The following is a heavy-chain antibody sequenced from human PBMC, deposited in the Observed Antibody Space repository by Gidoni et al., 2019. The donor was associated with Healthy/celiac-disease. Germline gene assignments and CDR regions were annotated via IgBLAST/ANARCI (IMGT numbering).Heavy chain of an antibody. CDR3: ARAGADWGYLSNYYYYGMDV. CDR1: GFTFSSYG. J-gene: IGHJ6*02. CDR2: IWYDGSNK. D-gene: IGHD7-27*01. Sequence: QVQLVESGGGVVPPGRSLRLSCAASGFTFSSYGLHWVRQAPGKGLEWVAVIWYDGSNKYYADSVKGRFTISRDNSKNTLYLQMNSLRAEDTAVYYCARAGADWGYLSNYYYYGMDVWGQGTTVTVSS. V-gene: IGHV3-33*01.